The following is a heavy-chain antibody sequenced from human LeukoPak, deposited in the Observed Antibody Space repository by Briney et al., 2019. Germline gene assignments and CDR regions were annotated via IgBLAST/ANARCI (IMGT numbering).Heavy chain of an antibody. CDR1: GFTVSSNY. V-gene: IGHV3-53*01. Sequence: GGSLRLSCAASGFTVSSNYMSWVRQAPGKGLEWVSVIYSGGSTYYADSVKGRFTISRDNSKNTLYLQMNSLRAEDTAVYYCARVGGSSGYTIDYWGQGILVTVSS. CDR2: IYSGGST. D-gene: IGHD3-22*01. J-gene: IGHJ4*02. CDR3: ARVGGSSGYTIDY.